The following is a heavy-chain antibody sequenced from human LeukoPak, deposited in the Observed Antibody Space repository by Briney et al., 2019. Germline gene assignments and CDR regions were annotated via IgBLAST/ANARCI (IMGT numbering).Heavy chain of an antibody. CDR1: GYTFTTYD. CDR3: ARGPRAGSGSSTFDY. Sequence: ASVTVSCTASGYTFTTYDINWVRQASGQGLEWMGWMNPNSGNTGYAQKFQGRVTMTRNTSISTAYMELSSLRSEDTAVYYCARGPRAGSGSSTFDYWGQGTLVTVSS. V-gene: IGHV1-8*01. J-gene: IGHJ4*02. D-gene: IGHD3-10*01. CDR2: MNPNSGNT.